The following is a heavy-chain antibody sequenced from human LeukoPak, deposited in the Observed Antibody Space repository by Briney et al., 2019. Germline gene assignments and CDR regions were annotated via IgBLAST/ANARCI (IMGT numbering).Heavy chain of an antibody. J-gene: IGHJ4*02. CDR2: ISSSSSYI. CDR1: GFTFSSYS. CDR3: ARGCSSTSCYPNFDY. V-gene: IGHV3-21*01. Sequence: GGSLRLSCAASGFTFSSYSMHWVRQAPGRGLEWVSSISSSSSYIYYADSVKGRFTISRDNAKNSLYLQMNSLRAEDTAVYYCARGCSSTSCYPNFDYWGQGTLVTVSS. D-gene: IGHD2-2*01.